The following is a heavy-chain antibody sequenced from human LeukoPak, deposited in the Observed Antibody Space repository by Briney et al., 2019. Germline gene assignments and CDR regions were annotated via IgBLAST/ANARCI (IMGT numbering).Heavy chain of an antibody. CDR3: ARDMNPTHYFDY. CDR2: IYHSGYT. D-gene: IGHD3-16*01. V-gene: IGHV4-38-2*02. J-gene: IGHJ4*02. Sequence: ASETLSLTCSVSGYSISSGYYWAWIRPAPGKGLEWIGSIYHSGYTHYNPSLKGRVTISVDTSKNDFSLKLSSVAAADTAIYYCARDMNPTHYFDYWGQGTLVTVSS. CDR1: GYSISSGYY.